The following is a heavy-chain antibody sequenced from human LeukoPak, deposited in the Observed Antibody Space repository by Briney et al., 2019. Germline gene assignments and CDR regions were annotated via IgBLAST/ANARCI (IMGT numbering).Heavy chain of an antibody. CDR2: INHSGST. Sequence: PSETLSRTCAVYGGSFSGYYWSWIRQPPGKGLEWIGEINHSGSTNYNPSLKSRVTISVDTSKNQFSLKLSSVTAADTAVYYCATYWELNAFDIWGQGTMVTVSS. D-gene: IGHD1-26*01. J-gene: IGHJ3*02. CDR3: ATYWELNAFDI. V-gene: IGHV4-34*01. CDR1: GGSFSGYY.